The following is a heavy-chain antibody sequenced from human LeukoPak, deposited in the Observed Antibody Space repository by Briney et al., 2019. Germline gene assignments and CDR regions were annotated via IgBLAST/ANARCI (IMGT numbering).Heavy chain of an antibody. CDR1: GYTFTDYY. CDR2: LNPNSGGT. J-gene: IGHJ3*02. D-gene: IGHD3-10*01. Sequence: ASVKVSCKASGYTFTDYYMHWVRQAPGQRLEWMGWLNPNSGGTLFAQKFQGRVSMTRDTSITTVYMDVTSLRSDDTAVYYCATTMVRGVADTFDIWGQGTMVTVSS. V-gene: IGHV1-2*02. CDR3: ATTMVRGVADTFDI.